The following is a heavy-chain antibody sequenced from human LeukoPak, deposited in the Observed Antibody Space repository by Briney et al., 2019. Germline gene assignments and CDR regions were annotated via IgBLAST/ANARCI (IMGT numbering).Heavy chain of an antibody. V-gene: IGHV3-20*04. D-gene: IGHD5-12*01. J-gene: IGHJ6*03. CDR2: INWNGGST. Sequence: GGSLRLSCAAYGFTFGDYCMSWVRQAPGKGLEWVSDINWNGGSTGYADSVKGRSTISRDHAKSSLYLQMNSLRAEDTALYYCARGAVIVATREHYYYYYMDVWGKGTTVTVSS. CDR1: GFTFGDYC. CDR3: ARGAVIVATREHYYYYYMDV.